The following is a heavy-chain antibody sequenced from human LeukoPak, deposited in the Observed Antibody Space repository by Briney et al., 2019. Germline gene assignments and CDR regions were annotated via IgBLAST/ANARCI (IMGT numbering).Heavy chain of an antibody. CDR1: GGSISSSSYY. D-gene: IGHD5-18*01. Sequence: PSETLSLTCTVSGGSISSSSYYWGWIRQPPGKGLEWIGSIYYSGSTYYNPSLKSRVTISVDTSKNQFSLKLSSVTAADTAVYYCARGRRGYSYGYLSGPFDYWGQGTLVTVSS. CDR3: ARGRRGYSYGYLSGPFDY. J-gene: IGHJ4*02. V-gene: IGHV4-39*07. CDR2: IYYSGST.